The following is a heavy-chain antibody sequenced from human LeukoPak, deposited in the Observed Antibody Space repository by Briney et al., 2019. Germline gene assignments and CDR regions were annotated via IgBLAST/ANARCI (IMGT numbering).Heavy chain of an antibody. D-gene: IGHD3-16*01. CDR1: GFTFSSYW. V-gene: IGHV3-7*05. Sequence: GGSLRLSCAASGFTFSSYWMSWVRQAAGKGLEWVANIKYDGSEIFYVDPAKGRFTISRDNAKNSLYLQMNSLRAEDTAVYYCGRGNGGVEVNWGQGTLVTVSS. J-gene: IGHJ4*02. CDR2: IKYDGSEI. CDR3: GRGNGGVEVN.